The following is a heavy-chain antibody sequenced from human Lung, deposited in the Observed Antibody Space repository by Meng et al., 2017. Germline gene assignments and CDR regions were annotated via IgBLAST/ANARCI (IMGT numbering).Heavy chain of an antibody. CDR3: ARDEDISAAGKLFGDY. D-gene: IGHD6-13*01. V-gene: IGHV1-2*06. Sequence: QVRLGQPGAEGKKPGASVKVSCKPTGYNFPDYWLHWVRRAPGQGLEWMGRIDPKSGDTHYAQRFQGRVTMTGDTSISTAYMELSGLRSDDTAMYYCARDEDISAAGKLFGDYWGQGTLVTVSS. CDR1: GYNFPDYW. J-gene: IGHJ4*02. CDR2: IDPKSGDT.